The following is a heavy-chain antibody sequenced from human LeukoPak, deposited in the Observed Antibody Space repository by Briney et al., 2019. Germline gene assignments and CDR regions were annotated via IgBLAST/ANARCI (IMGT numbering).Heavy chain of an antibody. CDR1: GFTFSGSA. CDR2: IRSKANSYAT. D-gene: IGHD3-22*01. CDR3: TSHDSSGYLVDY. J-gene: IGHJ4*02. Sequence: PGGSLKLSCAASGFTFSGSAMHWVRQASGKGLEWVGRIRSKANSYATAYAASVKGRFTISRDDSKNTAYLQMNSLKTEDTAVYYCTSHDSSGYLVDYWGQGTLVTVSS. V-gene: IGHV3-73*01.